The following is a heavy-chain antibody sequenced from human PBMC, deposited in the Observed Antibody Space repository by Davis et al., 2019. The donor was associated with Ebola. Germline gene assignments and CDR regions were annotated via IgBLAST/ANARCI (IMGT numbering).Heavy chain of an antibody. CDR3: ARDPTTIFGVVTLDY. CDR2: INPNSGGT. Sequence: ASVKVSCKASGYTFTGYYMHWVRQAPGQGLEWMGRINPNSGGTNYAQKFQGRVTMTRDTSISTAYMELSRLRSDDTAVYYCARDPTTIFGVVTLDYWGQGTLVTVSS. D-gene: IGHD3-3*01. V-gene: IGHV1-2*06. J-gene: IGHJ4*02. CDR1: GYTFTGYY.